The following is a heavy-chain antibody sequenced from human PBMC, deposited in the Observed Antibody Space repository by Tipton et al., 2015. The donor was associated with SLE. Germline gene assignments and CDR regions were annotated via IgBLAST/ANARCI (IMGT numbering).Heavy chain of an antibody. CDR2: VYQSGTT. CDR1: GDSISSFH. J-gene: IGHJ4*02. CDR3: AKGRQKNYADHAY. V-gene: IGHV4-59*12. D-gene: IGHD4-17*01. Sequence: TLSLTCTVSGDSISSFHWSWIRQPPGKGLEWLGDVYQSGTTNSNPSLESRVTISIDTSKNQFSLKLSSVTAADTAVYYCAKGRQKNYADHAYWGQGTLVTVSS.